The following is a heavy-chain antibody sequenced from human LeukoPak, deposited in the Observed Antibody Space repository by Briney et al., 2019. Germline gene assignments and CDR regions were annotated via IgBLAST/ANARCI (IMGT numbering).Heavy chain of an antibody. CDR2: ISSSSTYI. V-gene: IGHV3-21*01. CDR3: ARLDYVDAFDI. D-gene: IGHD4-17*01. Sequence: GGSLRLSCAASGFTFSSYTMNWVRQAPGKGLEWVSSISSSSTYIYYADSLKGRFTISRDNAKNSLYLQMNSLRAEDTAVYYCARLDYVDAFDIWGQGTMVTVSS. CDR1: GFTFSSYT. J-gene: IGHJ3*02.